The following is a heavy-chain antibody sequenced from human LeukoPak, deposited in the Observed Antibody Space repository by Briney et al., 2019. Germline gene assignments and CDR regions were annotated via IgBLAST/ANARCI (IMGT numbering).Heavy chain of an antibody. V-gene: IGHV3-21*01. CDR1: GFTFSSYS. CDR3: ARDQDPETYGILTGYRPNWFDP. J-gene: IGHJ5*02. CDR2: ISSSSSYI. D-gene: IGHD3-9*01. Sequence: PGGSLRLSCAASGFTFSSYSMNWVRQAPGKGLEWVSSISSSSSYIYYADSVKGRFTISRDNAKNSLYLQMNSLRAEDTAVYYCARDQDPETYGILTGYRPNWFDPWGQGTLVTVSS.